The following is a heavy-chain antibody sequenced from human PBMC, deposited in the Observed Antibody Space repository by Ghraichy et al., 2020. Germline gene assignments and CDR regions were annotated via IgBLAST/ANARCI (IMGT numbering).Heavy chain of an antibody. J-gene: IGHJ5*02. D-gene: IGHD3-10*01. V-gene: IGHV4-59*01. Sequence: SETLSLTCTVSGGSISSYYWSWIRQPPGKGLEWIGYIYYSGSTNYNPSLKSRVTISVDTSKNQFSLELSSVTAADTAVYYCARDITMVWGTYNSRVGWFDPWGQGTLVTVSS. CDR3: ARDITMVWGTYNSRVGWFDP. CDR2: IYYSGST. CDR1: GGSISSYY.